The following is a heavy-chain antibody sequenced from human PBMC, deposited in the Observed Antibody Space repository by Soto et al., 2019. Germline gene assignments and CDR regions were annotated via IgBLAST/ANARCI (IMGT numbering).Heavy chain of an antibody. D-gene: IGHD2-2*01. CDR1: GFTFSGYS. V-gene: IGHV3-48*02. Sequence: EVQLVESGGGLVLPGGSLRLSCAASGFTFSGYSMNWVRQAPGKGLEWVSYIASSSWNIYYADTVKGRFTISRDNAKNSLYLQMNSLRDEDTAVYYCARGPSAAAPLSDWFFDLWGRGTLVSVPS. CDR2: IASSSWNI. CDR3: ARGPSAAAPLSDWFFDL. J-gene: IGHJ2*01.